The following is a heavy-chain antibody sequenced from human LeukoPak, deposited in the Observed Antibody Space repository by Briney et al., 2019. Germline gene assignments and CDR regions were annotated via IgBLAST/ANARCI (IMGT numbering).Heavy chain of an antibody. V-gene: IGHV1-18*01. CDR2: ISAYNGNT. CDR3: ARDLGSSGYYEANDAFDI. J-gene: IGHJ3*02. Sequence: ASVKVSCKASGYTFTSYGISWVRQAPGQGLELMGWISAYNGNTNYAQKLQGRVTMTTDTSTSTAYMELRSLRSDDTAVYYCARDLGSSGYYEANDAFDIWGQGTMVTVSS. D-gene: IGHD3-22*01. CDR1: GYTFTSYG.